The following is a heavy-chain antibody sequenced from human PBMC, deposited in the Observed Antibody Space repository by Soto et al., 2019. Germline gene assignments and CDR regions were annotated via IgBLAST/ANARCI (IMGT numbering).Heavy chain of an antibody. D-gene: IGHD3-22*01. Sequence: GGSLRLSCAASGFTFSSYSMNWVRQAPGKGLEWVSYISSSSSTIYYADSVKGRFTISRDNAKNSLYLQMNSLRAEDTAVYYCAREVVNWFDPSGQGTLLSVSS. V-gene: IGHV3-48*01. CDR1: GFTFSSYS. J-gene: IGHJ5*02. CDR3: AREVVNWFDP. CDR2: ISSSSSTI.